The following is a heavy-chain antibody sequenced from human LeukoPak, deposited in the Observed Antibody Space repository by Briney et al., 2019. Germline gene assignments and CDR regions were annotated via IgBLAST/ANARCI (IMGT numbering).Heavy chain of an antibody. Sequence: SETLSLTCTVSDASMSHYYWSWIRQPPGKGLQWIGYISYTGSTNYNPPLKSRVSISIHTSKNQFSLKLSSVTAADTAVYYCARSVRYSGTYFEDWGQGTLVTVSS. V-gene: IGHV4-59*01. D-gene: IGHD1-26*01. CDR1: DASMSHYY. CDR3: ARSVRYSGTYFED. CDR2: ISYTGST. J-gene: IGHJ4*02.